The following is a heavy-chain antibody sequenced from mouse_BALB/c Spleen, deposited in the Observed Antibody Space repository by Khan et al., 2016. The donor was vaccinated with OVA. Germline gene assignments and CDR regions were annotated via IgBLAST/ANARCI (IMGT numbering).Heavy chain of an antibody. J-gene: IGHJ4*01. CDR3: ARSLYYGYGYALDC. Sequence: EVQLQESGPGLVKPSQSLSLTCTVTGYSITSDYAWNWIRQFPGNKLEWMGYISSTGSTSYNPSLKSRISITRDISKNQFFLQLKSVTTEDTATYYCARSLYYGYGYALDCWGRGTSVTVSS. CDR2: ISSTGST. D-gene: IGHD2-2*01. V-gene: IGHV3-2*02. CDR1: GYSITSDYA.